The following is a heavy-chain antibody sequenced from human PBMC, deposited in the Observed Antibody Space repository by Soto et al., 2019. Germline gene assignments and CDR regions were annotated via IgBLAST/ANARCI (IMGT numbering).Heavy chain of an antibody. CDR3: ARDLGLTGLGWFDP. CDR1: GGSISSYY. CDR2: IYYSGST. D-gene: IGHD7-27*01. Sequence: ETLSLTCTVSGGSISSYYWSWIRQPPGKGLEWIGYIYYSGSTNYNPSLKSRVTISVDTSKNQFSLRLSSVTAADTAVYYCARDLGLTGLGWFDPWGQGTLVTVSS. J-gene: IGHJ5*02. V-gene: IGHV4-59*01.